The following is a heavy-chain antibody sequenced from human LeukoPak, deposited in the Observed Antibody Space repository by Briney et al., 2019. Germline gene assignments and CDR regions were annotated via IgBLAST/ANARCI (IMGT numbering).Heavy chain of an antibody. CDR2: ISSSSTNI. D-gene: IGHD2-2*02. Sequence: PGGSLRLSCAASGFTFSTYSMNWVRQAPGKGLEWLSYISSSSTNILYAESVTGRSTISRDNAKNSLYLQMNSLRAEDTAVYYCATDIVVVPGAIGFDYWGQGTLVTVSS. CDR3: ATDIVVVPGAIGFDY. V-gene: IGHV3-48*01. J-gene: IGHJ4*02. CDR1: GFTFSTYS.